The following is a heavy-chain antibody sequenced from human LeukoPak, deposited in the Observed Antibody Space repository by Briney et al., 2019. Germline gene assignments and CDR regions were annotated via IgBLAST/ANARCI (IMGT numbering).Heavy chain of an antibody. D-gene: IGHD5-18*01. CDR3: ARWVVDAAMVDD. CDR2: IYRSGYT. J-gene: IGHJ4*02. V-gene: IGHV4-38-2*01. CDR1: GYSINSGYY. Sequence: SETLSLTRAVSGYSINSGYYWGWIRQPPGKRLEWIGNIYRSGYTYYNPSLKSRVTISVDTSTNHFSLKLWSVTAADTAVYYCARWVVDAAMVDDWGQGTLVTVSS.